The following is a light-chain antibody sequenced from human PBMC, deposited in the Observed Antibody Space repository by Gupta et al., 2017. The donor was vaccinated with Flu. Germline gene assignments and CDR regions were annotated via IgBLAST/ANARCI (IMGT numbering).Light chain of an antibody. Sequence: SYDLTQPPPVSVSPGQTARITCSGDALPKQYAYWYQQKPGQAPVLVIYKDSERPSGIPERFSGSSSGTTVTLTISGVQAEDEADHYCPSGDSSGTEWVFGGGTKLTVL. J-gene: IGLJ2*01. CDR1: ALPKQY. V-gene: IGLV3-25*02. CDR2: KDS. CDR3: PSGDSSGTEWV.